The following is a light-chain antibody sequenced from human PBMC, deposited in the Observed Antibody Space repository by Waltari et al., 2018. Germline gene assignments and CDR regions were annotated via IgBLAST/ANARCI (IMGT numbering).Light chain of an antibody. CDR1: SSNIGSNV. J-gene: IGLJ3*02. Sequence: QSVLIQPPSASGTPGQRVTISCSGSSSNIGSNVVRWYQQFPGTAPRLLISLNKERPAGVSDRFSGSKSGTSASLASSGLQSGDEADYYCSTWDDSLNNVVFGGGTKLTVL. CDR3: STWDDSLNNVV. V-gene: IGLV1-44*01. CDR2: LNK.